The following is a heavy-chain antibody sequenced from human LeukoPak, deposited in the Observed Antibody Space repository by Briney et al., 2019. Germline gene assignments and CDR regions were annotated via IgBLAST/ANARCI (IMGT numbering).Heavy chain of an antibody. CDR1: GFTFSSYA. D-gene: IGHD6-19*01. V-gene: IGHV3-23*01. CDR2: ISGSGSST. J-gene: IGHJ4*02. Sequence: GGSLRLSCAASGFTFSSYAMSWVRQAPGKGLEWVSAISGSGSSTYYADSVKGRFTISRDNSKNTLYLQMNSLRAEDTAVYYCAKESWPGIAVTGSDYWGQGTLVTVSS. CDR3: AKESWPGIAVTGSDY.